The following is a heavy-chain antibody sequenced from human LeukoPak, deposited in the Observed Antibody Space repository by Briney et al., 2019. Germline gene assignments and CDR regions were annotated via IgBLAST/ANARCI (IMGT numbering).Heavy chain of an antibody. V-gene: IGHV4-31*03. CDR1: GGSISSGGYY. CDR2: IYYSGST. Sequence: SSETLSLTCTVSGGSISSGGYYWSWIRQHPGKGLEWIGYIYYSGSTYYNPSLKSRVTISVDTSKNQFSLKLSSVTAADTAMYYCARVVRYYDSSGYYHTPLDYWGQGTLVTVSS. CDR3: ARVVRYYDSSGYYHTPLDY. D-gene: IGHD3-22*01. J-gene: IGHJ4*02.